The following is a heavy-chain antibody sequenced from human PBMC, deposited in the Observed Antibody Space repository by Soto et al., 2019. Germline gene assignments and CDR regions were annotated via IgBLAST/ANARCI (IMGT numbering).Heavy chain of an antibody. CDR2: ISSSGSTI. Sequence: PVGSLRLSCAASGFTFSSYEMNWVRQAPGKGLEWVSYISSSGSTIYYADSVKGRFTISRDNAKNSLYLQMNSLRAEDTAVYYCAREYSSGYYYYGMDVWGQGTTVTVSS. CDR1: GFTFSSYE. CDR3: AREYSSGYYYYGMDV. D-gene: IGHD6-19*01. V-gene: IGHV3-48*03. J-gene: IGHJ6*02.